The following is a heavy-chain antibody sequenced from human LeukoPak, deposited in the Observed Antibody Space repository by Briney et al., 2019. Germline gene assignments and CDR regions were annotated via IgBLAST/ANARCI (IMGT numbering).Heavy chain of an antibody. CDR1: GFTFSDYY. CDR3: ARVFGGSSYYYYYMDV. CDR2: ISSSGSTI. Sequence: GGSLRLSCAASGFTFSDYYMSWIRQAPGKGLEGGSYISSSGSTIYYADSVKGRFTISRDNAKNSLYLPMNSLRAEDTAVYYCARVFGGSSYYYYYMDVWGKGTTVTVSS. D-gene: IGHD3-10*01. J-gene: IGHJ6*03. V-gene: IGHV3-11*04.